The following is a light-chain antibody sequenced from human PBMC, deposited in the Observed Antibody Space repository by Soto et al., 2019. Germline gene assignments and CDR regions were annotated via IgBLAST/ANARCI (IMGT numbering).Light chain of an antibody. CDR3: QQYNSYLYT. CDR1: QSISSW. V-gene: IGKV1-5*01. CDR2: DAS. J-gene: IGKJ2*01. Sequence: DIQMTQSPSTLSASVGDRVTITCRASQSISSWLAWYQQKPGKAPKLLIYDASSLESGVPSRFSGSGSGTEFTLTISSLQPYEFATYYCQQYNSYLYTFGQGTKLEIK.